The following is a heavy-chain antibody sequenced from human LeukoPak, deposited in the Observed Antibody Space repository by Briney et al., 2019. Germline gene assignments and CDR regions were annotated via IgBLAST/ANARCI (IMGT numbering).Heavy chain of an antibody. J-gene: IGHJ5*02. Sequence: ETLSLTCAVYGGSFSGYYWSWIRQPPGKGLEWIGEINHSGSTNYNPSLKSRVTISVDTSKNQFSLKLSSVTAADTAVYYCARDAGDHPRENWFDPWGQGTLVTVSS. CDR2: INHSGST. CDR3: ARDAGDHPRENWFDP. CDR1: GGSFSGYY. V-gene: IGHV4-34*01. D-gene: IGHD2-21*02.